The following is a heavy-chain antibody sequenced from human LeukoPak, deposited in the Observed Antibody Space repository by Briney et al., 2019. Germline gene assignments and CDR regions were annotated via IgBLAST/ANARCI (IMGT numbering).Heavy chain of an antibody. Sequence: SETLSLTCTVAGGSISSYYWSWIRQPPGKGLGWIGYIYYSGSTNYNPSLKSRVTISVDTSKNQFSLKLSSVTAADTAVYYCARRSSYHSSGYVFAFDIWGQGTMVTVSS. CDR1: GGSISSYY. CDR3: ARRSSYHSSGYVFAFDI. D-gene: IGHD3-22*01. V-gene: IGHV4-59*01. J-gene: IGHJ3*02. CDR2: IYYSGST.